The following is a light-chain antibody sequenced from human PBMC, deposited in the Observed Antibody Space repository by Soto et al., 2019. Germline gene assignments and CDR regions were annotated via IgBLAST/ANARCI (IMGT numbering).Light chain of an antibody. CDR1: SSDVGAYNY. J-gene: IGLJ3*02. CDR2: EVT. CDR3: SSFASSNTWV. Sequence: LTQPPSASGSPGQSVTISCTGTSSDVGAYNYVSWYQQHAGKAPKLVIYEVTKRPSGVPDRFSGSKSANTASLTVSGLQAEHEADYYCSSFASSNTWVFGGGTKLTVL. V-gene: IGLV2-8*01.